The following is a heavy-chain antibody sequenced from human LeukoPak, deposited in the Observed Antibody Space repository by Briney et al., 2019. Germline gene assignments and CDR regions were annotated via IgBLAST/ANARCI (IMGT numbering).Heavy chain of an antibody. D-gene: IGHD2-15*01. V-gene: IGHV3-30*18. CDR1: GFTFSSYG. J-gene: IGHJ6*02. CDR3: AKDGTPYYYGMDV. CDR2: ISYEGSNK. Sequence: GGSLRLSCAASGFTFSSYGMHWVRQAPGKRLDWVSVISYEGSNKYYADSVKGRFTISRGNSKNTLYLQMNSLRAEDTAVYYCAKDGTPYYYGMDVWGQGTTVTVSS.